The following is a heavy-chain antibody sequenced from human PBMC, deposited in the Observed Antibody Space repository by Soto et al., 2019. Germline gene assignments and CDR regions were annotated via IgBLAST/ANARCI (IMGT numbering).Heavy chain of an antibody. CDR3: ARARTYYYGSGYFDF. CDR1: GFTFSDYY. D-gene: IGHD3-10*01. V-gene: IGHV3-11*01. CDR2: IGTGDSPI. Sequence: VGSLRLSCAASGFTFSDYYMSWIRQAPGKGLEWISYIGTGDSPIYYADSVEGRFTISRDNARNSLYLQMNSLRAEDTAVYYCARARTYYYGSGYFDFWGRGTLVTVYS. J-gene: IGHJ4*02.